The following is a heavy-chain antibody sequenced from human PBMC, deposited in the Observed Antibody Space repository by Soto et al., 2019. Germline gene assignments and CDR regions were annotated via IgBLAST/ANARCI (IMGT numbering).Heavy chain of an antibody. CDR2: ISYDGSNK. CDR3: AREVYTRFRYSSGLHSYYVMDV. D-gene: IGHD6-19*01. Sequence: QVQLVESGGGVVQPGRSLRLSCAASGFTFSSYAMHWVRQAPGEGLEWVEVISYDGSNKYYGDSVKGRFTTSRDNSKNTLYLQMNSVRAKDTAVYNCAREVYTRFRYSSGLHSYYVMDVWCQGTTVTVSS. J-gene: IGHJ6*02. CDR1: GFTFSSYA. V-gene: IGHV3-30-3*01.